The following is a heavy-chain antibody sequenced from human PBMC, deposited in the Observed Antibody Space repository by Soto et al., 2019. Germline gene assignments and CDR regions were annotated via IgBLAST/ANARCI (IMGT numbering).Heavy chain of an antibody. CDR3: ARERMTTVIYYYYGMDV. CDR1: GGTFSSYA. CDR2: IIPIFGTA. D-gene: IGHD4-4*01. V-gene: IGHV1-69*01. Sequence: QVQLVQSGAEVKKPGSSVKVSCKASGGTFSSYAISWVRQAPGQGLEWMEGIIPIFGTANYAQKFQGRVTITADESTSTAYMELSSLRSEDTAVYYCARERMTTVIYYYYGMDVWGQGTTVTVSS. J-gene: IGHJ6*02.